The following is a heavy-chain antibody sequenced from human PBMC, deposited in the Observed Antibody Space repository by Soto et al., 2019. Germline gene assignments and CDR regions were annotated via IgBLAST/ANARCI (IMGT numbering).Heavy chain of an antibody. CDR1: GFTFSSYA. D-gene: IGHD2-15*01. CDR3: VKDDRILGRRYFDL. J-gene: IGHJ2*01. Sequence: EEQLLEAGGGLIQPGGSLRLACAASGFTFSSYAMTWVRQAPGKGLEWVSSISFSDGGTYYADSVKGRLTISRHKSKSPLFLQMNRLRVEDTAVYYCVKDDRILGRRYFDLWGRGTVVTASS. V-gene: IGHV3-23*01. CDR2: ISFSDGGT.